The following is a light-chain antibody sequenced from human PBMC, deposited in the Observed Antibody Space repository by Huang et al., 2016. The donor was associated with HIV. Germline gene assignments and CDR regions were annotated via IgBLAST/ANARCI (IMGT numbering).Light chain of an antibody. CDR2: AAS. J-gene: IGKJ4*01. CDR3: QQYNDYPLT. CDR1: QGISTS. Sequence: DIQMTQSPSSLSASVGDRVTITCRASQGISTSLSWFQQRPGKAPKSLIYAASSLHSGVPSKFTGSGSGTDFTLTISSLQPEDSATYYCQQYNDYPLTFSGGTKVEIK. V-gene: IGKV1-16*02.